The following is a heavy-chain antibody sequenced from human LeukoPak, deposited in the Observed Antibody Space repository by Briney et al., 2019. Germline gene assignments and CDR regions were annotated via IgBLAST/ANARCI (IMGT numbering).Heavy chain of an antibody. CDR1: GGTFSSYA. CDR2: IIPIFGTA. CDR3: ARVRGRRIQLWYFDY. Sequence: SVKVSCKASGGTFSSYAISWVRQAPGQGLEWMGGIIPIFGTANYAQKFQGRVTITADESTSTAYMELSSLRSEDTAVYYCARVRGRRIQLWYFDYWGQGTLVTVSS. J-gene: IGHJ4*02. V-gene: IGHV1-69*13. D-gene: IGHD5-18*01.